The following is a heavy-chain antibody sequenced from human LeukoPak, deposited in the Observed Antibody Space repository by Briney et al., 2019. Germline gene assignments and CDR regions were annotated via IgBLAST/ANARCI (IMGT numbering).Heavy chain of an antibody. CDR1: EFSVGSSY. CDR2: IYSGGST. D-gene: IGHD5-18*01. CDR3: AREGYSYGTYYYNYMDV. V-gene: IGHV3-66*01. Sequence: GGSLRLSCAASEFSVGSSYMTWVRQAPGKGLEWVSLIYSGGSTYYADSVKGRFTISRDNSKNTLYLQMNSLRAEDTAVYYCAREGYSYGTYYYNYMDVWGKGTTVTVSS. J-gene: IGHJ6*03.